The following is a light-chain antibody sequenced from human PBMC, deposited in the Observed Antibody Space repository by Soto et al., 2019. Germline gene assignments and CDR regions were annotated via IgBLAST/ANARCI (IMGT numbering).Light chain of an antibody. V-gene: IGKV3-11*01. CDR3: QRCVNWPPVT. CDR1: QSVSRY. CDR2: DAS. J-gene: IGKJ5*01. Sequence: EIVLTQSPCTLSLSPGERATLSCRASQSVSRYLAWYQQTRGQPPRLIIYDASDRAPGIPARFSGSGSGTDSTLTISSLEPEDVAVDDCQRCVNWPPVTFGQGTRLEIK.